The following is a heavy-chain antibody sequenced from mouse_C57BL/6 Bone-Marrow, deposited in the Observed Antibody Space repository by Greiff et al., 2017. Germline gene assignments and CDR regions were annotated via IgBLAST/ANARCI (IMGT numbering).Heavy chain of an antibody. Sequence: VQLQQSGAELARPGASVKLSCKASGYTFTSYGISWVKPRTGQGLEWIGGIYPRSCNTYYNEKLKGKATLNADKSSSQSYMKLRSLTSEDSAVYFCASPYYYGSSSAWFAYWGQGTLVTVSA. CDR3: ASPYYYGSSSAWFAY. CDR1: GYTFTSYG. V-gene: IGHV1-81*01. D-gene: IGHD1-1*01. CDR2: IYPRSCNT. J-gene: IGHJ3*01.